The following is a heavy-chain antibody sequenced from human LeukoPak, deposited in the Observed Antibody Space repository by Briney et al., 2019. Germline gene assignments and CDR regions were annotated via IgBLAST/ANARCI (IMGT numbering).Heavy chain of an antibody. D-gene: IGHD6-19*01. Sequence: SETLSLTCTVSGGSISSYYWSWIRQPPGKGLEWNGYIYYSGSTNYNPSLKSRVTISVDTSKNQFSLKLSSVTAADTAVYYCARGRSLFDYWGQGTLVTVSS. CDR1: GGSISSYY. CDR3: ARGRSLFDY. J-gene: IGHJ4*02. V-gene: IGHV4-59*01. CDR2: IYYSGST.